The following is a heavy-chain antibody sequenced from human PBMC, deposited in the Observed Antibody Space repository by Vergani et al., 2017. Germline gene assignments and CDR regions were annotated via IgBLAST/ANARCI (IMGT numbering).Heavy chain of an antibody. CDR1: GYTFTSYA. CDR2: INTGNGNT. CDR3: ARSFRAARTVGDWFDP. V-gene: IGHV1-3*04. Sequence: QVQLVQSGAEVKKPGASVKVSCKASGYTFTSYAMHWVRQAPGQRLEWMGWINTGNGNTKYSQKFQGRVTITRDTSASTAYMELSSLRSEDTAVYYCARSFRAARTVGDWFDPWGQGTLVTVSS. D-gene: IGHD6-6*01. J-gene: IGHJ5*02.